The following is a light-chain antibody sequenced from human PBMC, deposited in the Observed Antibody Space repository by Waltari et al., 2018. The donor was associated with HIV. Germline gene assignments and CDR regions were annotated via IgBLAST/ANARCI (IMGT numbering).Light chain of an antibody. Sequence: QSVLTQPPSVSGAPGQRVTISCTGSSSNIGAGYDVHWYPQLPGTAPKLLLYPNINRPSGVPDRFSGSKSGSSASLAITGLQAEDEAHYYCQSFDSSLTTSGVIFGGGTKLTVL. V-gene: IGLV1-40*01. CDR3: QSFDSSLTTSGVI. CDR1: SSNIGAGYD. J-gene: IGLJ2*01. CDR2: PNI.